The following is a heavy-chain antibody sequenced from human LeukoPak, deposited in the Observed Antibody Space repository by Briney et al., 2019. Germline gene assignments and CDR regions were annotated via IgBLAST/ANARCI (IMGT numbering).Heavy chain of an antibody. V-gene: IGHV3-33*06. J-gene: IGHJ5*02. Sequence: GRSLRLSCAASGFTFSSYGMHWVRQAPCKGLEWVAVIWYDGSNKYYADSVKGRFTISRDNSKNTLYLQMNSLRAEDTAVYYCAKDLVLLWFGELEFDPWGQGTLVTVSS. D-gene: IGHD3-10*01. CDR1: GFTFSSYG. CDR2: IWYDGSNK. CDR3: AKDLVLLWFGELEFDP.